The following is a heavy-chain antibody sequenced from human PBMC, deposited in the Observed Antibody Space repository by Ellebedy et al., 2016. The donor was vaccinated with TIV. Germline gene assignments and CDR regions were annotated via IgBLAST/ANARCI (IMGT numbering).Heavy chain of an antibody. CDR3: ARDRIMYGMDV. CDR1: GFTFSSYW. Sequence: GESLKISCAASGFTFSSYWMDWVRQAPGKGLEWVANIKKDGSEKYYVDSVKARFTISRDNAKNSLYLQMNSLRAEDTAVYYCARDRIMYGMDVWGQGTTVTVSS. CDR2: IKKDGSEK. J-gene: IGHJ6*02. V-gene: IGHV3-7*03. D-gene: IGHD2-15*01.